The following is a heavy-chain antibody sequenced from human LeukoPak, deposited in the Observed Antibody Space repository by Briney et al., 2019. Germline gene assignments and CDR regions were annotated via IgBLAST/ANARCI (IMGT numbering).Heavy chain of an antibody. D-gene: IGHD3-16*01. CDR3: ARTYLVGWYFDL. J-gene: IGHJ2*01. CDR2: ISGDGSST. Sequence: GGSLRLSCAASGYTFSYYWMHWVPQAPGRALVWVSRISGDGSSTNYADSVKGRFTISRDNAKNTLYLQMNSLRAEDTAVDYCARTYLVGWYFDLWGRGTLVTVSS. CDR1: GYTFSYYW. V-gene: IGHV3-74*01.